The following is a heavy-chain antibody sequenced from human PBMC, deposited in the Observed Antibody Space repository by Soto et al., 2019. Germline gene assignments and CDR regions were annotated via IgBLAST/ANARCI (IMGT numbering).Heavy chain of an antibody. CDR3: ARVPGP. CDR1: GGSISSGGYS. CDR2: IYHNGST. V-gene: IGHV4-30-2*01. J-gene: IGHJ5*02. Sequence: SETLSLICAVSGGSISSGGYSWSWIRQPPGKGLEWIGYIYHNGSTYYNPSLKSRVTISVDRSKNQFSLKLSSVTAADTAVYYCARVPGPWGQGTLVTVS.